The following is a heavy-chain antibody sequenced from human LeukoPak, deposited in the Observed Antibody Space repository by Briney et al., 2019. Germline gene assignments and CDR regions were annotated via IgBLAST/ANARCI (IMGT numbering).Heavy chain of an antibody. CDR2: ISSSGSTI. V-gene: IGHV3-48*03. CDR1: GFTFSSYE. CDR3: AELGITMIGGV. J-gene: IGHJ6*04. Sequence: GGSLRLSCAASGFTFSSYEMNWVRQAPGKGLEGVSYISSSGSTIYYADSVKGRFTIPRDNAKNSLYLQMNSLRAEDTAVYYCAELGITMIGGVWGEGTTVTISS. D-gene: IGHD3-10*02.